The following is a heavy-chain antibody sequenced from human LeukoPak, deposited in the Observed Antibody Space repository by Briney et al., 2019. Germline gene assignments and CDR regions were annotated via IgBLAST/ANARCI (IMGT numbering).Heavy chain of an antibody. V-gene: IGHV3-48*02. J-gene: IGHJ4*02. D-gene: IGHD6-13*01. CDR1: GFTFSTYS. Sequence: PGGSLRLSCVASGFTFSTYSMKWVRQAPGKGLEWVSYISGSSGTIYYADSVKGRFTISRDNAKNSLYLQMNSLRDEDTAVYYCARPGYSSSWTPVYWGQGTLVTVSS. CDR3: ARPGYSSSWTPVY. CDR2: ISGSSGTI.